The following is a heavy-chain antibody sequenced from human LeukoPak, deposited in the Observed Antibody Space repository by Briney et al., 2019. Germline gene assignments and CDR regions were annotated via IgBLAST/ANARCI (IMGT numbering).Heavy chain of an antibody. CDR2: ISASAAMT. J-gene: IGHJ4*02. D-gene: IGHD1-26*01. V-gene: IGHV3-23*01. Sequence: PGGSLRLSCEASGFTFNNYVTTWVRQAPGKGLEWVSSISASAAMTYYADSVKGRFTVSRDNSNNRLYLHMSGLTAADTAVYYCAKDRSIGTYYTFDHWGQGSLVTVSS. CDR3: AKDRSIGTYYTFDH. CDR1: GFTFNNYV.